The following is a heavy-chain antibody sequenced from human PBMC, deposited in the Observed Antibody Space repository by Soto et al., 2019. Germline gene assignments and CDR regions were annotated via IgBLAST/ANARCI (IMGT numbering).Heavy chain of an antibody. CDR1: GYSFTSYW. Sequence: GESLKISCKGSGYSFTSYWISWVRQMPGKGLEWMGRIDPSDSYTNYSPSLQGHVTISADKSISTAYLQWSSLKASDTAMYYCARRGIAADYYYYYGMDVWGQGTTVTVSS. V-gene: IGHV5-10-1*01. CDR2: IDPSDSYT. D-gene: IGHD6-13*01. CDR3: ARRGIAADYYYYYGMDV. J-gene: IGHJ6*02.